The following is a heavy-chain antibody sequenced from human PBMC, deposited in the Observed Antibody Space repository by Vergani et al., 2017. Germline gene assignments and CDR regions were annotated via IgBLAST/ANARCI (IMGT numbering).Heavy chain of an antibody. Sequence: QVQLQESGPGLVKPSQTLSLTCTVSGGSISSGDYYWSWIRQPPGKGLEWIWYIYYSGSTYYNPSLKSRVTISVDTSKNQFSLKLSSVTAADTAVYYCAXALGYCSSTSCYRSGYYYYGMDVWGQGTTVTVSS. D-gene: IGHD2-2*01. CDR3: AXALGYCSSTSCYRSGYYYYGMDV. CDR1: GGSISSGDYY. J-gene: IGHJ6*02. V-gene: IGHV4-30-4*08. CDR2: IYYSGST.